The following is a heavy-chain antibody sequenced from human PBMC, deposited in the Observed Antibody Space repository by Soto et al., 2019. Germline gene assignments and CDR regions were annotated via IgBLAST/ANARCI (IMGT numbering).Heavy chain of an antibody. CDR1: GFTFSSYA. D-gene: IGHD2-15*01. CDR2: ISYDGSNK. V-gene: IGHV3-30-3*01. Sequence: QVQLVESGGGVVQPGRSLRLSCAASGFTFSSYAMHWVRQAPGKGLEWVAVISYDGSNKYYADSVKGRFTISRDNSKNTLYLQINSLRAEDTAVYYCAREQLGVVVAATVDYWGQGTLVTVSS. CDR3: AREQLGVVVAATVDY. J-gene: IGHJ4*02.